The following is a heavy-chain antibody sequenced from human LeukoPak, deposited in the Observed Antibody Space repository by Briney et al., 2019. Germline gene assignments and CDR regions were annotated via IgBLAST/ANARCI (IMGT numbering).Heavy chain of an antibody. V-gene: IGHV1-2*02. J-gene: IGHJ4*02. CDR2: INPNSGGT. CDR1: GYTFTGYY. CDR3: AGVLPYSSGWYPNFDY. Sequence: GASVKVSCKASGYTFTGYYMHWVRQAPGQGLEWMGWINPNSGGTNYAQKFQGRVTMTRDTSISTAYMELSRLRSDDTAVYYCAGVLPYSSGWYPNFDYWGQGTLVTVSS. D-gene: IGHD6-19*01.